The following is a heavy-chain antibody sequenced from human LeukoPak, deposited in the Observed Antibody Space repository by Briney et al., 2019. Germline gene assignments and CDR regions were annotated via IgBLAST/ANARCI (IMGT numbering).Heavy chain of an antibody. CDR3: ARDRIAVAGYYFDY. J-gene: IGHJ4*02. CDR2: ISPSGGST. CDR1: GYTFASYY. D-gene: IGHD6-19*01. Sequence: ASVKVCCKASGYTFASYYMHCVRQAPGQWLEWMGIISPSGGSTSYAQKFQGRVTMTRDTSTSTVYMELSSLRSEDTAVYYCARDRIAVAGYYFDYWGQGTLVTVSS. V-gene: IGHV1-46*01.